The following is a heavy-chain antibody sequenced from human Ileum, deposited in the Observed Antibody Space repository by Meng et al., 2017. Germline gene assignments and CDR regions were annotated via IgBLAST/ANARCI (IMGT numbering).Heavy chain of an antibody. J-gene: IGHJ4*02. D-gene: IGHD4-17*01. CDR1: GFTFSAYS. CDR3: AKDKKPDGLWPFDY. V-gene: IGHV3-23*01. CDR2: MSTGNT. Sequence: GESLKISCAASGFTFSAYSMSWVRQAPGKGLEWVSSMSTGNTYYAESVKGRFTISRDKSKSTLYLQMNSLRVEDTAVYYCAKDKKPDGLWPFDYWGQGTLVTVSS.